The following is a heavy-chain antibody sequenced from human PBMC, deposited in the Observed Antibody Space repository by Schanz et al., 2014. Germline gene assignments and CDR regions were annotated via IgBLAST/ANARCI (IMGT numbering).Heavy chain of an antibody. J-gene: IGHJ5*02. CDR3: ARGPTATTFHWFDP. CDR1: GASISSSGYP. V-gene: IGHV4-30-2*01. D-gene: IGHD4-17*01. Sequence: QVQLQESGSGLVRPSQTVSLTCAVSGASISSSGYPWSWIRQPPGKGLQWIGYIYGTGSSFYNPSPTSRVPRSVDMARNQWSLKLGSVTAADTAVYYCARGPTATTFHWFDPWGQGTLVTVSS. CDR2: IYGTGSS.